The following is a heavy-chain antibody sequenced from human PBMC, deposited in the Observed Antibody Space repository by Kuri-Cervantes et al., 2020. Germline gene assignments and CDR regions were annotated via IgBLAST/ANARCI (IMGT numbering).Heavy chain of an antibody. CDR3: ARGYCSGGDCYGEYYYYYYMNV. V-gene: IGHV3-11*04. CDR1: GFTFSDYY. Sequence: GGSLRLSCAASGFTFSDYYMTWIRQAPGKGLEWVSYISRSGNTIYYADSVKGRFTISRDNAKNSLYLQMSSLRAEDTGVYYCARGYCSGGDCYGEYYYYYYMNVWGKGTTVTVSS. CDR2: ISRSGNTI. J-gene: IGHJ6*03. D-gene: IGHD2-15*01.